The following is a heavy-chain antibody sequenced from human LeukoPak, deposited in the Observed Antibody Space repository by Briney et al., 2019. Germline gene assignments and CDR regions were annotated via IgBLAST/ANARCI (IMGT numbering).Heavy chain of an antibody. J-gene: IGHJ4*02. D-gene: IGHD3-3*01. CDR1: GGSISSSSYY. CDR3: ARGPYYDFWSGYYEKGYFDY. V-gene: IGHV4-61*01. Sequence: ETLSLTCTVSGGSISSSSYYWSWIRQPPGKGREWIGYIYYSGSTNYNPSLKSRVTISVDTSKNQFSLKLSSVTAADTAVYYCARGPYYDFWSGYYEKGYFDYWGQGTLVTVSS. CDR2: IYYSGST.